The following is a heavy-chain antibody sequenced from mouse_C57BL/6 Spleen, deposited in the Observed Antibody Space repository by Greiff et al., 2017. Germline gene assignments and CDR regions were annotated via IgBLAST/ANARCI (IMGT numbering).Heavy chain of an antibody. CDR3: ARDLGCGSSHWDFDV. CDR2: IDPSDSYT. J-gene: IGHJ1*03. CDR1: GYTFTSYW. V-gene: IGHV1-69*01. D-gene: IGHD1-1*01. Sequence: VQLQQPGAELVMPGASVKLSCKASGYTFTSYWMHWVKQRPGQGLEWIGEIDPSDSYTNYNQKFKGKSTLTVDKSSSTAYMQLSSLTSEDSAVYYGARDLGCGSSHWDFDVWGTGTTVTVSS.